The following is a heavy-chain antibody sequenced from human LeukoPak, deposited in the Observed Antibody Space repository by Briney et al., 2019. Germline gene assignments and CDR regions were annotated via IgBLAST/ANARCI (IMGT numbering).Heavy chain of an antibody. D-gene: IGHD5-18*01. V-gene: IGHV4-39*01. Sequence: SETLSLTCTVSGGSIRSSTDYWGWIRQPPGKELEWIGSIYYSGSTYYNPSLKSRFTMSVDTSKNQFSLKLSSVTAADTAVYYCARYGYTYGNDYWGQGTLVTVSS. CDR2: IYYSGST. CDR3: ARYGYTYGNDY. CDR1: GGSIRSSTDY. J-gene: IGHJ4*02.